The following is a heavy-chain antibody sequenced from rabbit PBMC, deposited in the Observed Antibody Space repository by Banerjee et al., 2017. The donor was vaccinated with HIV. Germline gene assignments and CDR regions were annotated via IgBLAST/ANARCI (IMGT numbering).Heavy chain of an antibody. Sequence: QSLEEAGGDLVKPGASLTLTCTASGFSFSYSYYMCWARQAPGKGLEWIGYIDPVFGSTYYAAWVNARFPISSHSAQNTLYLQLNSLTAADTATDFCVRETETYDGYAVYGYFFNLWGPGTLVTVS. CDR1: GFSFSYSYY. CDR3: VRETETYDGYAVYGYFFNL. V-gene: IGHV1S40*01. D-gene: IGHD6-1*01. CDR2: IDPVFGST. J-gene: IGHJ4*01.